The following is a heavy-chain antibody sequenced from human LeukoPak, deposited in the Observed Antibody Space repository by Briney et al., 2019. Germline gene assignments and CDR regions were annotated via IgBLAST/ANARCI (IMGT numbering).Heavy chain of an antibody. CDR3: ARENYDSSDTAFDY. CDR2: IYYSGST. Sequence: PSETLPLTCTVSGGSISSYYWSWIRQPPGKGLEWIGYIYYSGSTNYNPSLKSRVTISVDTSKNQFSLKLSSVTAADTAVYYCARENYDSSDTAFDYWGQGTLVTVSS. V-gene: IGHV4-59*01. CDR1: GGSISSYY. D-gene: IGHD3-22*01. J-gene: IGHJ4*02.